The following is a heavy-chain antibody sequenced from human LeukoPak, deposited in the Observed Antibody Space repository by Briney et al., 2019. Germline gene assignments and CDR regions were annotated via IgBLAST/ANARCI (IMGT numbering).Heavy chain of an antibody. J-gene: IGHJ4*02. V-gene: IGHV1-2*02. CDR2: INPNTGAT. CDR3: VRDGGSGSPYVF. Sequence: ASVKVSCKASGYTFTHYFAHWVRQAPGQGLQWMGWINPNTGATSYPQKFQGRVTITRDTSISTAYMELRSLRSDDTAIYYCVRDGGSGSPYVFWGQGTLVTVSS. D-gene: IGHD3-10*01. CDR1: GYTFTHYF.